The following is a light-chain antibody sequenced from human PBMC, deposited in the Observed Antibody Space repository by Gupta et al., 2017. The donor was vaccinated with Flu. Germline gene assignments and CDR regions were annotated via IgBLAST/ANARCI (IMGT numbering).Light chain of an antibody. CDR3: AVWEASLNGKI. Sequence: RVIISCSGSTSNIGSYYVYWYQQFPGTAPKLLIERDNQRLSGVPDRFSGSKSGTSASLAVSGLRSEDEGDYYCAVWEASLNGKIFGGGTKLTVL. CDR1: TSNIGSYY. V-gene: IGLV1-47*01. J-gene: IGLJ2*01. CDR2: RDN.